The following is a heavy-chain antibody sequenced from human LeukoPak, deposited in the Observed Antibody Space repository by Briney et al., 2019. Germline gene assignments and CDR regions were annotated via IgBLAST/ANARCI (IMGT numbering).Heavy chain of an antibody. D-gene: IGHD6-6*01. V-gene: IGHV4-34*01. CDR1: GGSFSGYY. CDR2: INHSGST. J-gene: IGHJ4*02. Sequence: SETLSLTCAVYGGSFSGYYWSWIRQPPGKGLEWIGEINHSGSTNYNPSLESRVTISVDTSKNQFSLKLSSVTAADTAVYYCARAYSSSYFDYWGQGTLVTVSS. CDR3: ARAYSSSYFDY.